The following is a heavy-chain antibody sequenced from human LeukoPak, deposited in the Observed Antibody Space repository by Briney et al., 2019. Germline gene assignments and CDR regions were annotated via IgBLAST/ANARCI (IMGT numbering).Heavy chain of an antibody. J-gene: IGHJ4*02. CDR2: IYTSGST. Sequence: SETLSLTCTVSGGSISSYYWSWIRQPAGKGLEWIGHIYTSGSTNYNPSLKSRVTMSVDTSKNQFSLKLSSVTAADTAVYYCARDPGSSLVTPLYYFDYWGQGTLVTVSS. CDR3: ARDPGSSLVTPLYYFDY. D-gene: IGHD1-26*01. CDR1: GGSISSYY. V-gene: IGHV4-4*07.